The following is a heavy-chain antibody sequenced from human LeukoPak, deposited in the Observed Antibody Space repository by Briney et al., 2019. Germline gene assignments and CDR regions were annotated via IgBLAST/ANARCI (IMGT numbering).Heavy chain of an antibody. CDR1: GFTFTGHN. D-gene: IGHD5-12*01. CDR2: ISISGGTI. Sequence: PGGSLRLSCAASGFTFTGHNMNWVRQAPGKGLEWVAYISISGGTIYYADSVKGRFSISRDNAKSSLDLQMNSLRAEDTALYYCAKDRAPSGYEYYDYWGQGTLVTVSS. CDR3: AKDRAPSGYEYYDY. J-gene: IGHJ4*02. V-gene: IGHV3-48*04.